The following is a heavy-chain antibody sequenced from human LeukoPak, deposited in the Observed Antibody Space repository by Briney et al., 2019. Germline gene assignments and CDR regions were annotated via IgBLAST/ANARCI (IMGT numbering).Heavy chain of an antibody. Sequence: PGGSLRLSCVASGFTLSSHAMHWVRQAPGKGLEWVAVISYDGSNKYYADSVKGRFTISRDNSKNTLYLQMNSLRAEDTAVYYCARALDYYDSSGYYGYWGQGTLVTVSS. V-gene: IGHV3-30-3*01. CDR1: GFTLSSHA. D-gene: IGHD3-22*01. J-gene: IGHJ4*02. CDR2: ISYDGSNK. CDR3: ARALDYYDSSGYYGY.